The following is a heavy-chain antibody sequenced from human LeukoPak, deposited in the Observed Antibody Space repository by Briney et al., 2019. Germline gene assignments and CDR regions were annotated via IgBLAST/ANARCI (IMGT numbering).Heavy chain of an antibody. D-gene: IGHD6-6*01. CDR3: ARCVWYRSSSPIFAYDFDS. CDR2: IYYSGST. CDR1: GFSINNSSYY. Sequence: SETLSLTCTVSGFSINNSSYYWGWLRQPPGKGLEWIGRIYYSGSTYYNPSLKSRVTISVDTSKSQFSLKLSSVTAADTGVYYCARCVWYRSSSPIFAYDFDSWGKGTLVTVSS. J-gene: IGHJ4*02. V-gene: IGHV4-39*07.